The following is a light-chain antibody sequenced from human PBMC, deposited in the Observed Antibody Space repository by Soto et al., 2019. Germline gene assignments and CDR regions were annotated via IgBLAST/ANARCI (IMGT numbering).Light chain of an antibody. CDR1: SSDVGRYNY. CDR2: DVS. CDR3: NSYTTSRTPSYV. J-gene: IGLJ1*01. Sequence: QSALTQPPSVSGSPGQSTTISCTGTSSDVGRYNYVSWYQQHPGEAPKLIIYDVSNRPSGVSNRFSGFKSGNTASLTISGLQAEDEADYYCNSYTTSRTPSYVFGTGTKLTVL. V-gene: IGLV2-14*03.